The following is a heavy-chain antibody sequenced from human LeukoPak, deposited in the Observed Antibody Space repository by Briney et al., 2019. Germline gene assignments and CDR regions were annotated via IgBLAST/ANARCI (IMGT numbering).Heavy chain of an antibody. D-gene: IGHD3-3*01. V-gene: IGHV1-2*02. CDR3: ARVVRSFDAWSGYYADY. J-gene: IGHJ4*02. Sequence: AAPVKVSCKASGYTFTDYFVHWVRQAPGHGLEWMGWINPKTDGANSAQTFHGRVTMTRDTSINTAYMELSGLSSDDTAVYYCARVVRSFDAWSGYYADYWGQGTQVTVSS. CDR1: GYTFTDYF. CDR2: INPKTDGA.